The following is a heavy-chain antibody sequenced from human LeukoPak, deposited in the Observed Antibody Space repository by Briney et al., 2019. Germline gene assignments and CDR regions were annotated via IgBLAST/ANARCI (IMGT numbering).Heavy chain of an antibody. CDR1: GFSFIRNA. CDR3: AGGSGDYSPDY. Sequence: PGRSLRLSCAASGFSFIRNAMHWVRQAPGKGLEWVALIWYDGSNKYYADSVRGRFTISRDNSKNTLYLQMNSLRAEDTAVYYCAGGSGDYSPDYWGQGTLVTVSS. D-gene: IGHD4-17*01. J-gene: IGHJ4*02. CDR2: IWYDGSNK. V-gene: IGHV3-33*01.